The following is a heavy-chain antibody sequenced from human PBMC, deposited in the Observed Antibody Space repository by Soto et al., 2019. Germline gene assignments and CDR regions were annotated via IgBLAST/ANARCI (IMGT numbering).Heavy chain of an antibody. CDR1: GGTFNNYG. Sequence: QVQLVQSGAEVKKPGSSVKVSCKASGGTFNNYGMGWVRQAPGQGLEWMGGIIPMIGRTNYAQKFQGRLTLTADASRSTAYMELRSLRSDDTAVYYCASRDYDVLTGYSSDDWGQGTLVTVSS. D-gene: IGHD3-9*01. CDR3: ASRDYDVLTGYSSDD. CDR2: IIPMIGRT. J-gene: IGHJ4*02. V-gene: IGHV1-69*01.